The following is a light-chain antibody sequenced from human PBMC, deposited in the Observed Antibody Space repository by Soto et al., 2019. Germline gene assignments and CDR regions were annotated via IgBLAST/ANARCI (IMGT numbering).Light chain of an antibody. Sequence: EIVMTQSPATLSVSPGERATLSCRASHSVASNLAWYQLKPGQAPRLLISGASTRATGVPARFSGSGSGTAFTLSISSPQSEDFALYSCQQYTNGPPYSFGQGTRLEI. J-gene: IGKJ2*01. CDR3: QQYTNGPPYS. V-gene: IGKV3-15*01. CDR2: GAS. CDR1: HSVASN.